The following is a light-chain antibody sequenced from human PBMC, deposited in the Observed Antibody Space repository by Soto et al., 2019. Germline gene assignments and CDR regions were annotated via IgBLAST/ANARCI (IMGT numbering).Light chain of an antibody. J-gene: IGLJ1*01. Sequence: QSALTQPASVSGSPGQSITISCTGTSSDVGGYNYVSWYQQHPGKAPKLMIYEVSNRPSGVSNRFSGSKSGNTASLTISGLQAEDEADYYRSSSTNSPTRVFGTGTKVTVL. CDR3: SSSTNSPTRV. CDR1: SSDVGGYNY. V-gene: IGLV2-14*01. CDR2: EVS.